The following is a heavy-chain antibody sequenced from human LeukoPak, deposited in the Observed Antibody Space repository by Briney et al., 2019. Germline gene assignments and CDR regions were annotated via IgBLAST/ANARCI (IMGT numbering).Heavy chain of an antibody. Sequence: GGSLRLSCAASGFTFSSFSMNWVRQAPGKGLEWVSYISSSSSTIYYADSVKGRFTISRDNAKNSLYLQMNSLRAEDTALYYCAKDIHLRWVCSGGSCPSENAFDIWGQGTMVTVSS. D-gene: IGHD2-15*01. J-gene: IGHJ3*02. V-gene: IGHV3-48*04. CDR3: AKDIHLRWVCSGGSCPSENAFDI. CDR2: ISSSSSTI. CDR1: GFTFSSFS.